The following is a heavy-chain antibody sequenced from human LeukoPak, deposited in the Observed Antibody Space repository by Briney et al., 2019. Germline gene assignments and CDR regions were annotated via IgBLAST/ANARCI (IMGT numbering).Heavy chain of an antibody. CDR1: GGSISSGSYY. Sequence: SQSLSLTCTVSGGSISSGSYYWGWGRQPPGKRLECIRSRSYSGSTYYNSSLKSRITISVDTSKNQFSLKLSSATAADTAVYYCAIISYYYYAIDVWGQGTTVTVSS. CDR3: AIISYYYYAIDV. D-gene: IGHD2-21*01. J-gene: IGHJ6*02. V-gene: IGHV4-39*01. CDR2: RSYSGST.